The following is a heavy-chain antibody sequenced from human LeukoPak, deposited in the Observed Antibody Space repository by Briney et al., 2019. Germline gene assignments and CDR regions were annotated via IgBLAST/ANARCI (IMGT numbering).Heavy chain of an antibody. CDR1: GFTFRSYW. Sequence: GGSLRLSCAASGFTFRSYWMSWVRQAPGKGLVWVSRINSDGSSTSYADSVKGRFTISRDNAKNTLYLQMNSLRAEDTAVYYCARDRRYYGSDFDYWGQGTLVTVSS. J-gene: IGHJ4*02. CDR2: INSDGSST. CDR3: ARDRRYYGSDFDY. V-gene: IGHV3-74*01. D-gene: IGHD3-10*01.